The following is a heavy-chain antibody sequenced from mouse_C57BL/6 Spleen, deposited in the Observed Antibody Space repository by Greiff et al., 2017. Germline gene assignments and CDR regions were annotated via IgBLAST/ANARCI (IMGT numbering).Heavy chain of an antibody. V-gene: IGHV2-9-1*01. CDR3: ARREELDYYGSNAMDY. J-gene: IGHJ4*01. Sequence: VQVVESGPGLVAPSQSLSITCTVSGFSLTSYAISWVRQPPGKGLEWLGVIWTGGGTNYNSAHKSSLSISKDNTKSQVFLKMNSLQTDDTARYYCARREELDYYGSNAMDYWGQGTSVTVSS. D-gene: IGHD1-1*01. CDR2: IWTGGGT. CDR1: GFSLTSYA.